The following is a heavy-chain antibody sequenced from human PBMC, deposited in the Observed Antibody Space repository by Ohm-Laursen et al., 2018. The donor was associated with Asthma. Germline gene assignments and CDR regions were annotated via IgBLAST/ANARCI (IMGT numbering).Heavy chain of an antibody. V-gene: IGHV3-74*01. CDR1: GFTFSDYF. CDR3: ARGNLEGLQ. Sequence: SLRLSCSASGFTFSDYFMHWVRQGPGEGLVWISHIFPDGRRTNYADSVKSRFTISRDDAKNTLYLQMNSLRADDTAVYYCARGNLEGLQWGQGTLVTVSS. CDR2: IFPDGRRT. J-gene: IGHJ4*02. D-gene: IGHD5-24*01.